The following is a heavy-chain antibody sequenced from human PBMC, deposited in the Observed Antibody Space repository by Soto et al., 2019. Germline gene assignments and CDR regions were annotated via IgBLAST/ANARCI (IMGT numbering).Heavy chain of an antibody. J-gene: IGHJ4*02. CDR3: ARDKGSWYPQYNFDY. CDR1: GFTVSSNY. Sequence: PGGSLRLSCAASGFTVSSNYMSWVRQAPGKGLEWVSVIYSGGSTYYADSVKGRFTISRDNSKNTLYLQMNSLRAEDTAVYYCARDKGSWYPQYNFDYWGQGTLVTVSS. D-gene: IGHD6-13*01. CDR2: IYSGGST. V-gene: IGHV3-66*01.